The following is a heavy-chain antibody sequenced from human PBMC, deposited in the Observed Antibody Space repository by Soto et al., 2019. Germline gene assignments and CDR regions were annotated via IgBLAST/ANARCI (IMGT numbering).Heavy chain of an antibody. V-gene: IGHV6-1*01. CDR2: TYYRSKWYN. J-gene: IGHJ5*02. CDR3: ARGVVELYDILTGYRRGGWFDP. CDR1: GDSVSSNSAA. Sequence: PSQTLSLTCVISGDSVSSNSAAWNWIRQSPSRGLEWLGRTYYRSKWYNDYAVSVKSRITINPDTSKNQFSLQLNSVTPEDTAVYYCARGVVELYDILTGYRRGGWFDPWGQGTLVTVSS. D-gene: IGHD3-9*01.